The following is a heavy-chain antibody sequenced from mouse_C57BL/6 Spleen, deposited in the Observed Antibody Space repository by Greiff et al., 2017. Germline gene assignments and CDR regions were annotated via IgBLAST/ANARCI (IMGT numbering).Heavy chain of an antibody. V-gene: IGHV2-2*01. Sequence: VMLVESGPGLVQPSQSLSITCTVSGFSLTSYGVHWVRQSPGKGLEWLGVIWSGGSTDYNAAFISRLSISKDNSKSQVFFKMNSLQADDTAIYYCARNIGGYFDVWGTGTTVTVSS. CDR2: IWSGGST. D-gene: IGHD2-14*01. CDR3: ARNIGGYFDV. CDR1: GFSLTSYG. J-gene: IGHJ1*03.